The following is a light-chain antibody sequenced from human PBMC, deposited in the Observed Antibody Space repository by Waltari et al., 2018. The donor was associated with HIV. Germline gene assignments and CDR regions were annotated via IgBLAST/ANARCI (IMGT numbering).Light chain of an antibody. CDR1: QSVLSNSKHMNH. J-gene: IGKJ4*01. CDR2: WES. Sequence: DIVMTQSPEFLAVSLGERATVNCQASQSVLSNSKHMNHLAWYQQKPGQPTKMLIYWESTRESGVPDRFIGNGSGTDFTLTISSLQAEDVAVYYCQQYYSTPPHTFGGGTKVDLK. CDR3: QQYYSTPPHT. V-gene: IGKV4-1*01.